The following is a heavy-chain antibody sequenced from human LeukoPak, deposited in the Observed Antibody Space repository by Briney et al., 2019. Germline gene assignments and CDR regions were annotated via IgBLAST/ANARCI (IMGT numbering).Heavy chain of an antibody. J-gene: IGHJ4*02. Sequence: GGSLRLSCAASEFSVGSNYMTWVRQAPGKGLEWVSLIYSGGSTYYADSVKGRFTISRDNAKNSLYLQMNSLRAEDTAVYYCARGRDRWVRGPAYFDYWGQGTLVTVSS. CDR2: IYSGGST. CDR1: EFSVGSNY. V-gene: IGHV3-66*01. CDR3: ARGRDRWVRGPAYFDY. D-gene: IGHD3-10*01.